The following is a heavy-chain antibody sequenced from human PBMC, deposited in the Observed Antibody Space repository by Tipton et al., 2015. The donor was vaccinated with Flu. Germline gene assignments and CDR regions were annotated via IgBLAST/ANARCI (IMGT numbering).Heavy chain of an antibody. V-gene: IGHV4-4*07. CDR3: ARDLRGYSGYTGGDAFDL. Sequence: TLSLTCTVSGGSVTSSYWSWIRQPAGKGLEWIGRISTSGSTNYNASLESRVTMSRDTSKNHFSLRLSSATAADTALYYCARDLRGYSGYTGGDAFDLWDPGIMITVSS. J-gene: IGHJ3*01. CDR1: GGSVTSSY. D-gene: IGHD5-12*01. CDR2: ISTSGST.